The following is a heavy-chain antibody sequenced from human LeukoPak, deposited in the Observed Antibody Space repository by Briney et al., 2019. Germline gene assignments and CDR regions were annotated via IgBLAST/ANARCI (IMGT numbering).Heavy chain of an antibody. CDR1: GYTFSNHD. Sequence: KPGASVKVSCKASGYTFSNHDINWPRQAIGQGLEWMGRMNPNNCNTGYAQHFQGRDTLNRDTSISTAYMELSSLKSEDTAVYYCARGHAPSSSPDYWGQGTLVTVSS. CDR2: MNPNNCNT. D-gene: IGHD6-13*01. J-gene: IGHJ4*02. V-gene: IGHV1-8*02. CDR3: ARGHAPSSSPDY.